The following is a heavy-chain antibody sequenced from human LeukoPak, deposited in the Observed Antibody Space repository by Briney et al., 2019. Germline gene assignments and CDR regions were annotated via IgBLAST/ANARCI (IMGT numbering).Heavy chain of an antibody. CDR1: GGSISSGGYS. CDR3: ARTYGSGKYYFDY. V-gene: IGHV4-30-2*01. D-gene: IGHD3-10*01. J-gene: IGHJ4*02. Sequence: PSETLSLTCAVSGGSISSGGYSWSWIRQPPGKGLEWIGYVYHSGSTYYNPSLKSRVTISVDRSKNQFPLKLSSVTAADTAVYYCARTYGSGKYYFDYWGQGTLVTVSS. CDR2: VYHSGST.